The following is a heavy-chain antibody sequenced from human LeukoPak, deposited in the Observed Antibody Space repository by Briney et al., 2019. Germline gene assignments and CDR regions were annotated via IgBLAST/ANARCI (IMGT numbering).Heavy chain of an antibody. D-gene: IGHD6-6*01. V-gene: IGHV3-23*01. J-gene: IGHJ4*02. CDR2: ISGSGSST. Sequence: PGGSLRLSCAVSGFTFSNFGMSWVRQAPGQGLEWVSGISGSGSSTYYADSVKGRFTISRGNSKNTLYPQMNSLRAEDTAIYYCARSIITNFYFDYWGQGTLVTVSS. CDR3: ARSIITNFYFDY. CDR1: GFTFSNFG.